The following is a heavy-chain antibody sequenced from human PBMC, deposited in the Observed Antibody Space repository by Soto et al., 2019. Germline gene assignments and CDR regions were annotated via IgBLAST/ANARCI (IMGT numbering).Heavy chain of an antibody. CDR1: GGSISSYY. D-gene: IGHD3-16*01. J-gene: IGHJ4*02. CDR3: ARNWGFGADY. CDR2: IYYRGST. Sequence: QLQLQESGPGLVKSSETLSLTCTVSGGSISSYYWSWIRQPPGKGLEWLGYIYYRGSTNYNPSLKSRVTISVDTSKNQVSLKLSSVTAADTAVDYCARNWGFGADYWGQGTLVTVSS. V-gene: IGHV4-59*08.